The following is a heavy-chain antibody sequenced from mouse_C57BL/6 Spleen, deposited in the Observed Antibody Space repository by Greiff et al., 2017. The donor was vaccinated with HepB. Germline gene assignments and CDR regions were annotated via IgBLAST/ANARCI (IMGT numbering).Heavy chain of an antibody. CDR1: GYTFTSYW. Sequence: QVQLKQPGAELVRPGTSVKLSCKASGYTFTSYWMHWVKQRPGQGLEWIGVIDPSDSYTNYNQKFKGKATLTVDTSSSTAYMQLSSLTSEDSAVYYCARYLVYYGSSFYAMDYWGQGTSVTVSS. V-gene: IGHV1-59*01. CDR3: ARYLVYYGSSFYAMDY. CDR2: IDPSDSYT. J-gene: IGHJ4*01. D-gene: IGHD1-1*01.